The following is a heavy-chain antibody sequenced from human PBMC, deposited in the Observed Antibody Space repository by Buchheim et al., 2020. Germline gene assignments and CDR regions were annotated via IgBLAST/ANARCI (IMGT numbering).Heavy chain of an antibody. Sequence: EVQLLQSGGGLVQPGGSLRLSCAVSGFTFSNAAMSWVRQAPGKGLEYVSGISISGDRTYYTDSVRGRFTISRDNSKNTVYLQMNSLTTEDKAIYYCAKEEVPNDYWGQGTL. J-gene: IGHJ4*02. CDR3: AKEEVPNDY. CDR1: GFTFSNAA. CDR2: ISISGDRT. V-gene: IGHV3-23*01.